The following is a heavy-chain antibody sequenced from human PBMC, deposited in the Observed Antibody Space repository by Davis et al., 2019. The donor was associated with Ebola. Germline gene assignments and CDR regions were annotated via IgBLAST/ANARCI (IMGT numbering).Heavy chain of an antibody. CDR1: GYTFTSYG. Sequence: ASVKVSCKASGYTFTSYGISWVRQAPGQGREWMGWISAYNGNTKYAQKLQGRVTMTTDKSTSTAYMELRSLRSDDSAVYYCERGRVAATTTWFDPWGQGTLVTVSS. J-gene: IGHJ5*02. CDR2: ISAYNGNT. V-gene: IGHV1-18*01. CDR3: ERGRVAATTTWFDP. D-gene: IGHD2-15*01.